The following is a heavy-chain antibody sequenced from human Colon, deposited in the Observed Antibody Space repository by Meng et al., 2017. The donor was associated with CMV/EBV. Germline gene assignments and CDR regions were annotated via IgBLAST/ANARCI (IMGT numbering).Heavy chain of an antibody. CDR1: GYTFTGYY. J-gene: IGHJ1*01. CDR3: ATVSSGYYLYFQH. CDR2: INPNSGGT. D-gene: IGHD3-22*01. Sequence: QGRLVQSGGEVKKPGASVKVSCKASGYTFTGYYMHWVRQAPGQGLEWMGWINPNSGGTNYAQKFRGRVTMTRDTSISTAYMELSRLRSDDTAVYYCATVSSGYYLYFQHWGQGTLVTVSS. V-gene: IGHV1-2*02.